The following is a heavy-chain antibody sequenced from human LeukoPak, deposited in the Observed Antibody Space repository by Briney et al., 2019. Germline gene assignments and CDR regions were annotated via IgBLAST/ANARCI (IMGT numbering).Heavy chain of an antibody. D-gene: IGHD2-2*01. Sequence: ASVKVSCKASGYTFTGYYMHWVRQAPGQGLEWMGWINPNSGGTNYAQKFQGRVTMTRDTSISTAYMELSRLRSDDTAVYYCAREGYCSSTSCSPPFDYWGQGTLVTVSS. CDR2: INPNSGGT. J-gene: IGHJ4*02. V-gene: IGHV1-2*02. CDR3: AREGYCSSTSCSPPFDY. CDR1: GYTFTGYY.